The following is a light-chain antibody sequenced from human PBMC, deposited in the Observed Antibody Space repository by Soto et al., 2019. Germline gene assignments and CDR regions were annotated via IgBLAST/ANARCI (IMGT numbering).Light chain of an antibody. V-gene: IGLV2-14*03. Sequence: QSALTQPASLSVSPGQSITISCTGTSSDVGGYNYVSWYQHHPGKAPKLMIYDVNFRPAGVSNRFSGSKSGNTASLTISGLQPEDEADYYCSSYTTSNTRQIVFGTGTKVTVL. CDR3: SSYTTSNTRQIV. J-gene: IGLJ1*01. CDR2: DVN. CDR1: SSDVGGYNY.